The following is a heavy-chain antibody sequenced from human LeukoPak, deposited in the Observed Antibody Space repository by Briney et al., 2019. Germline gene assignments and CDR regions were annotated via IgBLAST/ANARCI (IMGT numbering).Heavy chain of an antibody. CDR1: GFSLSTSGMC. J-gene: IGHJ4*02. Sequence: SGPALVKPTQTLTLTCTFSGFSLSTSGMCVSWIRPPPGKALEWLARIDWDDDKYYSTSLKTRLTISKDTSKNQVVLTMTNMDPVDTATYYCARIRYDVDTAMAFDYWGQGTLVTVSS. V-gene: IGHV2-70*11. CDR3: ARIRYDVDTAMAFDY. D-gene: IGHD5-18*01. CDR2: IDWDDDK.